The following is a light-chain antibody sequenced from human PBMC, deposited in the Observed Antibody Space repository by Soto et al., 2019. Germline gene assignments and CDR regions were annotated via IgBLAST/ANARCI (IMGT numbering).Light chain of an antibody. CDR2: DND. CDR1: SSNIGIKS. Sequence: QSVLTQPPSVSAAPGQKVTISCSGSSSNIGIKSVSWYQQLPRTVPKLLIYDNDERPSGIPDRFSGSKSGTSGTLAITGLQTGDEADYYCGTWDDSLSGVVFGGGTKVTVL. V-gene: IGLV1-51*01. CDR3: GTWDDSLSGVV. J-gene: IGLJ2*01.